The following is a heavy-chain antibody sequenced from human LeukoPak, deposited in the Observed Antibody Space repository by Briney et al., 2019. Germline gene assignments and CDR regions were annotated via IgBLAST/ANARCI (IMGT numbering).Heavy chain of an antibody. CDR3: ARGYCSGGSCYEPPNYYYYMDV. V-gene: IGHV4-59*01. CDR1: GGSFSGYY. D-gene: IGHD2-15*01. CDR2: IYYSGST. Sequence: SETLSLTCAVYGGSFSGYYWSWIRQPPGKGLEWIGYIYYSGSTNYNPSLKSRVTISVDTSKNQFSLKLSSVTAADTAVYYCARGYCSGGSCYEPPNYYYYMDVWGKGTTVTISS. J-gene: IGHJ6*03.